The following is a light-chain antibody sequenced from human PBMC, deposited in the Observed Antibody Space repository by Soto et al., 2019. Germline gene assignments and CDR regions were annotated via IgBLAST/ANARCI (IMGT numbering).Light chain of an antibody. Sequence: EIVLTQSPATLSLSPGERATLSCGACQSVRSNYVAWFQQKPGLAPRLLIYDASSRATGIPDRFRGSGSGTDFTLTISRLEPEDFAVYYCQQYGTSPFTFGPGTKVDIK. CDR2: DAS. J-gene: IGKJ3*01. V-gene: IGKV3D-20*01. CDR3: QQYGTSPFT. CDR1: QSVRSNY.